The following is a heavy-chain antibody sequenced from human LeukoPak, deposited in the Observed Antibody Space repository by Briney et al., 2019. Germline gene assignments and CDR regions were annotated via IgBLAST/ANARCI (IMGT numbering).Heavy chain of an antibody. Sequence: GGSLRLSCAASGFTFSSYTMSWVRQAPGKGLEWVSAISGSGGSTYYADSVKGRFTISRDNSKNTLYLQMNSLRAEDTAVYYCTRAASGSYYNVYYYYMDVWGKGTTVTVSS. D-gene: IGHD3-10*01. CDR2: ISGSGGST. CDR1: GFTFSSYT. V-gene: IGHV3-23*01. CDR3: TRAASGSYYNVYYYYMDV. J-gene: IGHJ6*03.